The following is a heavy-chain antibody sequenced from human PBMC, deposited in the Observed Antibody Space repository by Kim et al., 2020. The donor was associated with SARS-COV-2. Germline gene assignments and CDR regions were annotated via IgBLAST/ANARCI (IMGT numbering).Heavy chain of an antibody. Sequence: DSVEGRFTISRDNAKNTLYLQMNSLRAEDTAVYYCARPCSSTSCYSPDYWGQGTLVTVSS. D-gene: IGHD2-2*01. CDR3: ARPCSSTSCYSPDY. J-gene: IGHJ4*02. V-gene: IGHV3-74*01.